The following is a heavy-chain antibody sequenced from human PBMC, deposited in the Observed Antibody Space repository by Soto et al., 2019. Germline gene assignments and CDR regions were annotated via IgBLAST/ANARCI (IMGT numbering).Heavy chain of an antibody. CDR1: GGPTSGKY. CDR2: IYSSGRT. V-gene: IGHV4-4*07. CDR3: ARDFDVNTALDYWYFDL. D-gene: IGHD3-9*01. J-gene: IGHJ2*01. Sequence: QVHLQESGPGVVKASETLSLTCSLSGGPTSGKYWSWIRQSAGKGLEWIGRIYSSGRTHYNPSLGSRVSMSVAQNSFSLRLTSVTAADTAIYYCARDFDVNTALDYWYFDLWGRGTQVSVSS.